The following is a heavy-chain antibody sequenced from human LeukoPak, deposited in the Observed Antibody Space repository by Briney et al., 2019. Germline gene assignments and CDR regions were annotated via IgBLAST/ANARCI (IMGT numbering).Heavy chain of an antibody. J-gene: IGHJ4*02. CDR3: ARGGSAAKYYFDS. CDR2: IFYSGTT. V-gene: IGHV4-59*11. Sequence: SETLSLTCTVSNDSISPLYWGWIRQPPGKGLEFIGYIFYSGTTNFNPSLKSRATLSVDTSKNQFSLRLNSVTAADTAVYYCARGGSAAKYYFDSWGQGTLVTVSS. D-gene: IGHD6-13*01. CDR1: NDSISPLY.